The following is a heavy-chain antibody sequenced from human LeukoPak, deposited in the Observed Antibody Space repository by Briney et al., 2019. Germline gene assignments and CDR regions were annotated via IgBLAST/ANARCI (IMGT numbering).Heavy chain of an antibody. D-gene: IGHD2-21*02. Sequence: PGGSLRLSCDSSGFNFSAYYMTWIRQPPGKGLEWVSHISGTGTTKSYADSVKGRFTISRDNTKKTLSLQMNNLRDDDTALYYCARSPRDCPADCYTSYSDIWGQGTLVAVSS. J-gene: IGHJ4*02. CDR2: ISGTGTTK. CDR1: GFNFSAYY. V-gene: IGHV3-11*01. CDR3: ARSPRDCPADCYTSYSDI.